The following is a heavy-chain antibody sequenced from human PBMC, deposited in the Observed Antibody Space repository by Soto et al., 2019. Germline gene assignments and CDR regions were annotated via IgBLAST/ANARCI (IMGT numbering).Heavy chain of an antibody. CDR3: TTAPVTPPIAFDI. J-gene: IGHJ3*02. CDR2: IKSKTDGGTT. V-gene: IGHV3-15*01. CDR1: GFTFTNAW. Sequence: PGGSLRLSCAASGFTFTNAWMSWVRQAPGKGLEWVGRIKSKTDGGTTDYAAPVKGRFTISRDDSKNTLYLQMNSLKTEDTAVYYCTTAPVTPPIAFDIWGQGTMVTVSS. D-gene: IGHD2-21*02.